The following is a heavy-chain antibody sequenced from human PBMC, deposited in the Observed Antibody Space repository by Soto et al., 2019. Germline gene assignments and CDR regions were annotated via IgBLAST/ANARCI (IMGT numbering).Heavy chain of an antibody. Sequence: EVQLVESGGDLVKPGGSLRLSCAVSGFTFNNYNVNWVRQAPGKGLEWVASIGSRGSSYRYYADTVKGRFTISRDIANNSLYLQMDSLRVDDTGLYYCARDLEAADVFDFWGQGTLVTVSS. CDR3: ARDLEAADVFDF. J-gene: IGHJ3*01. CDR1: GFTFNNYN. D-gene: IGHD6-13*01. CDR2: IGSRGSSYR. V-gene: IGHV3-21*06.